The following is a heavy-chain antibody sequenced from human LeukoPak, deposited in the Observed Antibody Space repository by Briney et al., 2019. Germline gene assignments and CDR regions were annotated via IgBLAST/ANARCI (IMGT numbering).Heavy chain of an antibody. CDR2: MNPNSGNT. J-gene: IGHJ6*03. CDR1: GYTFTSYD. Sequence: GASVKVSCKASGYTFTSYDINWVRQATGQGLEWMGWMNPNSGNTGYAQKFRGRVTMTRNTSISTAYMELSSLRSEDTAVYYCARPRGGYYYYYMDVWGKGTTVTVSS. V-gene: IGHV1-8*01. CDR3: ARPRGGYYYYYMDV. D-gene: IGHD3-10*01.